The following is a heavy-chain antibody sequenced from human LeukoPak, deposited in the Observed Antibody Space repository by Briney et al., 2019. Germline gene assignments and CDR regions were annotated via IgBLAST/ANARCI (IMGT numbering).Heavy chain of an antibody. J-gene: IGHJ6*02. CDR2: MNPNSGNI. Sequence: GASVKVSCKASGYTFTSYDINWVRQATGQGLEWMGWMNPNSGNIGYAQKFQGRVTMTRNTSISTAYMELSSLRPEDTAVYYCARGPLGGAGYYYYGMDVWGQGTTVTVSS. CDR3: ARGPLGGAGYYYYGMDV. V-gene: IGHV1-8*01. CDR1: GYTFTSYD.